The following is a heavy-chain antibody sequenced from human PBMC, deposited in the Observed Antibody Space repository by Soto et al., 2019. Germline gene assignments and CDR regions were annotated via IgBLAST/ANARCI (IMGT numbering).Heavy chain of an antibody. J-gene: IGHJ1*01. V-gene: IGHV4-30-4*01. Sequence: QVQLQESGPGLVKASQTLSLTCTVSGGSVNNTDYYWSWIRQPPGKGLEWIGNMHYSGSTGYNPSLRSRVSMSVDTSKNHFSLKMNSVTPADTAVYYCARDSGSGSLWGQGTLVTVSS. D-gene: IGHD1-26*01. CDR2: MHYSGST. CDR1: GGSVNNTDYY. CDR3: ARDSGSGSL.